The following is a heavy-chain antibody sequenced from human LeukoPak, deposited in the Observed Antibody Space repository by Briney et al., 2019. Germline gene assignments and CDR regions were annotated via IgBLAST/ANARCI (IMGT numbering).Heavy chain of an antibody. D-gene: IGHD3-10*01. CDR1: GYTFTSYG. CDR2: ISAYNGNT. V-gene: IGHV1-18*01. Sequence: EASVKVSCKASGYTFTSYGISWVRQAPGQGLEWMGWISAYNGNTNYAQKLQGRVTMTTDTSTSTAYMELRSLRSDDTAVYYCARRMVRGVIISRRSYYFDYWGQGTLVTVSS. J-gene: IGHJ4*02. CDR3: ARRMVRGVIISRRSYYFDY.